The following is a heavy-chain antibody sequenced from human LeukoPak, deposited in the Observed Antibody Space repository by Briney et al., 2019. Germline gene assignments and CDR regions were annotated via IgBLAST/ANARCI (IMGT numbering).Heavy chain of an antibody. J-gene: IGHJ5*02. CDR3: ARVGYFWSGYYDQSRYNWFDP. CDR2: INHSGGT. CDR1: GGSFSGYY. Sequence: SETLSLTCAVNGGSFSGYYWDWIRQPPGKGLEWIGEINHSGGTNYNPSLKSRVTISIDTSKNQFSLKLSSVTAADTAVYYCARVGYFWSGYYDQSRYNWFDPWGQGTLVTVSS. V-gene: IGHV4-34*01. D-gene: IGHD3-3*01.